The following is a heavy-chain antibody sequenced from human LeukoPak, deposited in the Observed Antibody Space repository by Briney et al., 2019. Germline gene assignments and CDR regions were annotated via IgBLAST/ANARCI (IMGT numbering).Heavy chain of an antibody. D-gene: IGHD1-1*01. CDR1: GFTFSSYS. V-gene: IGHV3-21*01. CDR2: ISSSSGSI. Sequence: GGSLRLSCAASGFTFSSYSMNWVRQAPGQGLEWVSSISSSSGSIYYADSVKGRFTISRDNAKNSVYLQMNSLRAEDTAVYYCARDWNYFSCWGQGTLVTVSS. J-gene: IGHJ4*02. CDR3: ARDWNYFSC.